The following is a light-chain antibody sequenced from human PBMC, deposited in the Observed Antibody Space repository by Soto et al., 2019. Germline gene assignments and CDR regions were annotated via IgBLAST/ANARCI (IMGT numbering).Light chain of an antibody. V-gene: IGKV3-20*01. Sequence: EIVLTQSPGTLSLSPGDRATLSCRASQSVSSNSLAWYQQKSGQAPRLLIYGASIRATGIPDRFSGSGSGADCSRTISRLEPEDFAVYYCQQYGSSPRTCGQGTKVE. CDR3: QQYGSSPRT. CDR1: QSVSSNS. J-gene: IGKJ1*01. CDR2: GAS.